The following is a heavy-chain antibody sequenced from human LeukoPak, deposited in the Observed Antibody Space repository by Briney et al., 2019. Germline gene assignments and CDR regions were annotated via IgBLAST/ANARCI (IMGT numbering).Heavy chain of an antibody. CDR2: VSYDGTYT. V-gene: IGHV3-30*03. D-gene: IGHD2-15*01. Sequence: HPGGSLRLSCAASGFTVSSNYMSWVRQAPGMGLEWVAVVSYDGTYTYYADSVKGRFTISRDNSRNTLYLQMNSLRTEDTSVYYCARDRGYCTGGTCYSGNDYWGQGALLTVSS. CDR1: GFTVSSNY. J-gene: IGHJ4*02. CDR3: ARDRGYCTGGTCYSGNDY.